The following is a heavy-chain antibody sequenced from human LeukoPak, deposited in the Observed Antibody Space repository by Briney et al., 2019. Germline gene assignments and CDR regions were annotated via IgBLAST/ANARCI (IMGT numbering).Heavy chain of an antibody. CDR3: ARDVKGVLRFLEWLLDNWFDP. D-gene: IGHD3-3*01. Sequence: ASVKVSCKASGYTVTGYYMHWVRQAPGQGLEWMGWINPNSGGTNYAQKFQGRVTMTRDTSISTAYMELSRLRSDDTAVYYCARDVKGVLRFLEWLLDNWFDPWGQGTLVTVSS. J-gene: IGHJ5*02. V-gene: IGHV1-2*02. CDR1: GYTVTGYY. CDR2: INPNSGGT.